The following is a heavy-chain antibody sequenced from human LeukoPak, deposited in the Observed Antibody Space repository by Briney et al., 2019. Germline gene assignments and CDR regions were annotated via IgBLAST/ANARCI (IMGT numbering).Heavy chain of an antibody. J-gene: IGHJ6*03. Sequence: GGSLRLSCAASGFTFSDYYWSWVRQASGKGLEWVGRIRSKANSYATAYAASVKGRFTISRDDSKNTAYLQMNSLKTEDTAVYYCTGVIAVAADYYYYMDVWGKGTTVTVSS. D-gene: IGHD6-19*01. CDR1: GFTFSDYY. CDR2: IRSKANSYAT. V-gene: IGHV3-73*01. CDR3: TGVIAVAADYYYYMDV.